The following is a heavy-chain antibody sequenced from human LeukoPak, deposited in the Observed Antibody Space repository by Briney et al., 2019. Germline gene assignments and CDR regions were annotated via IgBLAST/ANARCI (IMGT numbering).Heavy chain of an antibody. CDR2: IYHSGST. CDR3: ARHMGATTPFDY. V-gene: IGHV4-30-2*01. CDR1: GGSISSGGYS. D-gene: IGHD1-26*01. J-gene: IGHJ4*02. Sequence: SQTLSLTCAVSGGSISSGGYSWSWIRQPPGKGLEWIGYIYHSGSTYYNPSLKSRVTMSVDTSKNQFSLKLSSVTAADTAVYYCARHMGATTPFDYWGLGTLVTVSS.